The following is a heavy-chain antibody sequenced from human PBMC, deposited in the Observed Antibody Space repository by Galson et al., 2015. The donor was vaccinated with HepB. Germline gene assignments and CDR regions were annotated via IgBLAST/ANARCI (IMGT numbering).Heavy chain of an antibody. CDR1: GFTFSSYG. D-gene: IGHD1-26*01. CDR3: ARRGATGPGLPYYYYYMDV. CDR2: ISYDGSNK. Sequence: SLRLSCAASGFTFSSYGMHWVRQAPGKGLEWVAVISYDGSNKYYADSVKGRFTISRDNSKNTLYLQMNSLRAEDTAVYYCARRGATGPGLPYYYYYMDVWGKGTTVTVSS. V-gene: IGHV3-30*03. J-gene: IGHJ6*03.